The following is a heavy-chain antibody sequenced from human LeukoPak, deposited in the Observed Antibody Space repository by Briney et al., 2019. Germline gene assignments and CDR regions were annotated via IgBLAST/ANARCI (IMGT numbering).Heavy chain of an antibody. V-gene: IGHV1-3*01. CDR3: VRGGPNKSGWTLDY. Sequence: ASVKVSCKASGYTLTNYAIHWVRQAPGQRLEWMGWFNSDTGNTDYSQKFQGRVTISRDTSANTAYMELNRLRPEDTAVFYCVRGGPNKSGWTLDYWGQGTLVTVSS. D-gene: IGHD6-19*01. J-gene: IGHJ4*02. CDR2: FNSDTGNT. CDR1: GYTLTNYA.